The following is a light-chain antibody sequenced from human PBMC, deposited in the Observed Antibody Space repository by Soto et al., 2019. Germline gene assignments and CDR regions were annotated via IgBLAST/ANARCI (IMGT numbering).Light chain of an antibody. CDR3: QQYGSSPIFS. CDR2: GAS. Sequence: EIVMTQSPATLSVSPGERATLSCRASQSVRSNLAWYQQKLGQAPRLLIYGASTRATGIPARFSGSGSGTEFTLTISSLQSEDFAVYYCQQYGSSPIFSFGPGTRVDI. J-gene: IGKJ3*01. CDR1: QSVRSN. V-gene: IGKV3-15*01.